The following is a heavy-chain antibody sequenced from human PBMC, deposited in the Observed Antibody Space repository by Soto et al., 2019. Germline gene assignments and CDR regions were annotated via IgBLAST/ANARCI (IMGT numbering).Heavy chain of an antibody. J-gene: IGHJ6*02. CDR3: VHKGGRGAGMDV. CDR2: IYWDGDK. CDR1: GFSLSTSGVG. V-gene: IGHV2-5*02. Sequence: QITLKESGPTLVKPTQTLTVTCTFSGFSLSTSGVGVAWIRQPPGKALEWLALIYWDGDKRYSPFLKSRLTITKDTSENQVVLTLNNMDPVDTATYYCVHKGGRGAGMDVWGQGTTVTVSS. D-gene: IGHD2-15*01.